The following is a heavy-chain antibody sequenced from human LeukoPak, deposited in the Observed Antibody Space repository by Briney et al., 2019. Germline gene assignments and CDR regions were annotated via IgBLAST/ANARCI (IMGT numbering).Heavy chain of an antibody. V-gene: IGHV1-2*02. D-gene: IGHD3-22*01. J-gene: IGHJ4*02. Sequence: ASVKVSCKASGYTFTGYYMHWVRQAPGQGLEWMGWINPNSGGTNYAQKFQGRVTMTEDTSTDTAYMELSSLRSEDTAVYYCATGSSGYSVWGQGTLVTVSS. CDR2: INPNSGGT. CDR3: ATGSSGYSV. CDR1: GYTFTGYY.